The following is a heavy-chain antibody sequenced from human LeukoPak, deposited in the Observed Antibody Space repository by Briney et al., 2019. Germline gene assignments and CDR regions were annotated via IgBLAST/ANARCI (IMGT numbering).Heavy chain of an antibody. CDR1: RYSVNNNDW. CDR2: IYHNGDT. CDR3: ARVHTSSWYWGNWFDP. Sequence: SDTLSLTCDVYRYSVNNNDWWGWIRQPPGKGLEWIGYIYHNGDTYYSPSLKSRITLSVDTSKNQFSLKLSSVTAADTAVYYRARVHTSSWYWGNWFDPWGQGTLVTVSS. V-gene: IGHV4-28*03. D-gene: IGHD6-13*01. J-gene: IGHJ5*02.